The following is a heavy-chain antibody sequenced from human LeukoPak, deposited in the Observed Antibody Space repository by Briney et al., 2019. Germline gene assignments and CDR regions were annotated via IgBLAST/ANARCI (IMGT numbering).Heavy chain of an antibody. J-gene: IGHJ4*02. CDR3: ARGLGYCTSTACLLPFDY. D-gene: IGHD2-8*01. CDR2: MYSGGST. CDR1: VFTVSTYY. Sequence: GGSLRLSCAASVFTVSTYYMTWVRQAPGKGLEGVSVMYSGGSTYYADSVKGRFTVSRDNSQNTLYLQMNSLRAEDTAMYYCARGLGYCTSTACLLPFDYWGQGTLVTVSS. V-gene: IGHV3-53*01.